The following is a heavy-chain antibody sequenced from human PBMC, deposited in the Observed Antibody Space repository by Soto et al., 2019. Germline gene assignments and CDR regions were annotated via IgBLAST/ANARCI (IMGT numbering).Heavy chain of an antibody. CDR3: ARSPKRITMVRGVSYFDY. Sequence: PVGSLRLSCAASGFTFSSYEMNWVRQAPGKGLEWVSYISSSGSTIYYADSVKGRFTISRDNAKNSLYLQMNSLRAEDTAVYYCARSPKRITMVRGVSYFDYWGQGTLVTVSS. CDR2: ISSSGSTI. CDR1: GFTFSSYE. J-gene: IGHJ4*02. D-gene: IGHD3-10*01. V-gene: IGHV3-48*03.